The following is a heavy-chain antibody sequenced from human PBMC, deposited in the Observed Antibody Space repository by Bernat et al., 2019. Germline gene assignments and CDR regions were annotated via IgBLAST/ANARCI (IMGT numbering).Heavy chain of an antibody. CDR2: IRPIFGTA. V-gene: IGHV1-69*01. D-gene: IGHD6-13*01. Sequence: QVQLVQSGAEVKKPGSSVKVSCKASGGTFSSYATSWVRQAPGQGLEWIGGIRPIFGTANYPQTVQGRVTITADESTSTAYMELSSLRSEDTAVYYCAGAQIYSSSWYYFDYWGQGTLVTVSS. CDR1: GGTFSSYA. CDR3: AGAQIYSSSWYYFDY. J-gene: IGHJ4*02.